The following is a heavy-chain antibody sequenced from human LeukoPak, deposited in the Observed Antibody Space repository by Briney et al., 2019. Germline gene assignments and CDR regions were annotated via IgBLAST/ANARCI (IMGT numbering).Heavy chain of an antibody. CDR1: GYTFTNYA. CDR3: AREPLVVGATVDY. D-gene: IGHD5-12*01. CDR2: ITTYNGNT. V-gene: IGHV1-18*01. Sequence: GASVKVSCKASGYTFTNYALSWVRQAPGQGLEWVGWITTYNGNTNYAQKLQGRVTMTTDTSTSTAYMELRSLRSDDTAVYYSAREPLVVGATVDYWGQGTLVTVSS. J-gene: IGHJ4*02.